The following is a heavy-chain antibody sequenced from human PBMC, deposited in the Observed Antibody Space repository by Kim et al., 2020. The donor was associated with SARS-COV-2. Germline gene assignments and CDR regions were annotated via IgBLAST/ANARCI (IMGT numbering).Heavy chain of an antibody. Sequence: ASVKVSCKASGYTFTTYGITWVRQAPGQGLEWMGWISPNNGNTNYAENLQGRATMTTDTSTTTAYMELRSLRSDDTAMYYCARYSGGSSRYYNAVDVWGPATTVTVSS. CDR1: GYTFTTYG. V-gene: IGHV1-18*01. CDR3: ARYSGGSSRYYNAVDV. CDR2: ISPNNGNT. J-gene: IGHJ6*02. D-gene: IGHD2-15*01.